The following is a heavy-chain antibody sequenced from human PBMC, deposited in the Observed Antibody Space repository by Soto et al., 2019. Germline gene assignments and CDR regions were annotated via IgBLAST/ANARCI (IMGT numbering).Heavy chain of an antibody. CDR2: ISFSGAT. CDR3: ARDRRDSDRRYFEF. V-gene: IGHV4-59*01. D-gene: IGHD3-9*01. Sequence: AGTLSLTGTVLGVSITSYVWSWIRQTPGKRLDWIRSISFSGATYSNPAHVARAALSVNTSENHLSLTLNSVTTANTSVYFWARDRRDSDRRYFEFWGQGNQVTVSS. CDR1: GVSITSYV. J-gene: IGHJ4*02.